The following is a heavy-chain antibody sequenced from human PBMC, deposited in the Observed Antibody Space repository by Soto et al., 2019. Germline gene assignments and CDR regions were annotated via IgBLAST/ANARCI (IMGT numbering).Heavy chain of an antibody. Sequence: QVQLVQSGAEVKKPGSSVKVSCKASGGTFSSYAISWVRQAPGQGLEWMAGIIPIFGTANYAQKFQGRVTITADKSTSTAHMERSSLRSEDTAVYYCARDRSYYDFWGGLETYNWFDPWGQGTLVTVSS. CDR1: GGTFSSYA. J-gene: IGHJ5*02. V-gene: IGHV1-69*06. CDR2: IIPIFGTA. D-gene: IGHD3-3*01. CDR3: ARDRSYYDFWGGLETYNWFDP.